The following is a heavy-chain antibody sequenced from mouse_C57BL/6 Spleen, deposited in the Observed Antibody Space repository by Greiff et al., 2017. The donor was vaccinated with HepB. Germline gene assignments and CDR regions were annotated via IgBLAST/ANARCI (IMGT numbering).Heavy chain of an antibody. V-gene: IGHV5-6*01. CDR2: ISSGGSYT. Sequence: EVQVVESGGDLVKPGGSLKLSCAASGFTFSSYGMSWVRQTPDKRLEWVATISSGGSYTYYPDSVKGRFTISRDNAKNTLYLQMSSLKSEDTAMYYCARQSGYEDFDYWGQGTTLTVSS. D-gene: IGHD1-2*01. J-gene: IGHJ2*01. CDR1: GFTFSSYG. CDR3: ARQSGYEDFDY.